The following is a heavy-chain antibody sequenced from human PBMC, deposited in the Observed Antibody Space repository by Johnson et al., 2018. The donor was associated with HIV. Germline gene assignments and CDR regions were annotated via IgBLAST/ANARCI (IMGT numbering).Heavy chain of an antibody. D-gene: IGHD3-10*02. V-gene: IGHV3-30*03. J-gene: IGHJ3*02. CDR3: AREEKMLTYAFDI. CDR1: GFTFDDYG. CDR2: ISYDGSNK. Sequence: QVQLVESGGGLVQPGGSLRLSCAASGFTFDDYGMSWVRQAPGKGLEWVAVISYDGSNKYYADSVKGRFTISRDNSKNTLYLQMNSLRAEDTAVYYCAREEKMLTYAFDIWGQGTMVTVSS.